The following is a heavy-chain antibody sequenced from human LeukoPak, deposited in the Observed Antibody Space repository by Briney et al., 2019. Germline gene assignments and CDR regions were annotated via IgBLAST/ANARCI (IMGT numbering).Heavy chain of an antibody. V-gene: IGHV1-18*01. CDR2: ISAYNGNT. D-gene: IGHD6-13*01. CDR1: GYTFTSYG. CDR3: ARDKGSSWYLY. Sequence: ASVKVSCKASGYTFTSYGISWVRQAPGQGLEWMGWISAYNGNTNYAQKFQGRVTMTRDTSTSTVYMELSSLRSEDTAVYYCARDKGSSWYLYWGQGTLVTVSS. J-gene: IGHJ4*02.